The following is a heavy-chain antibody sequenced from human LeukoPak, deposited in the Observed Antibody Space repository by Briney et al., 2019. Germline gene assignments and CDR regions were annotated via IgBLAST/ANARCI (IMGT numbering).Heavy chain of an antibody. D-gene: IGHD3-10*01. CDR3: ARDFSMVRGVIEYNWFDP. CDR1: VGSISSYY. Sequence: SETLSLTRTLSVGSISSYYWSWIRQPARKGLERIVRIYTSGSTNYNPSLKSRVTMSVDTSKITFSLKLSSVTAADTAVYYCARDFSMVRGVIEYNWFDPWGQGTLVTVSS. V-gene: IGHV4-4*07. CDR2: IYTSGST. J-gene: IGHJ5*02.